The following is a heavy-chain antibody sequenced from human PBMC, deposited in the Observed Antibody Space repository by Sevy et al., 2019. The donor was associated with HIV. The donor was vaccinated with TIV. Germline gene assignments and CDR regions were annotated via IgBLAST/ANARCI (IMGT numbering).Heavy chain of an antibody. D-gene: IGHD6-19*01. J-gene: IGHJ4*02. CDR2: IYSDGKT. CDR3: AGWSSAWALFDY. Sequence: GGSLRLSCAASGFTVRKNYMSWVRQAPGKGLEWVSVIYSDGKTFYAGSVQDRLTISRDNSKNKIYLQMNCRRAEDTAVYYCAGWSSAWALFDYWGQGTLVTVSS. CDR1: GFTVRKNY. V-gene: IGHV3-66*01.